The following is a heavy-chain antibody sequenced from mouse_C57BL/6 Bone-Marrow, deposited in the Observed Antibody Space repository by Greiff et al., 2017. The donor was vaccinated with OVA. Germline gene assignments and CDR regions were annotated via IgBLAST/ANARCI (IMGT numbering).Heavy chain of an antibody. J-gene: IGHJ4*01. D-gene: IGHD1-1*01. Sequence: VQLKESGAELVKPGASVKLSCTASGFNIKDYYMHWVKQRTEQGLEWIGRIDPEDGETKYAPKFQGKATITADTSSNTAYLQLSSLTSEDTAVYYCASEFPHYYGSSYAMDYWGQGTSVTVSS. V-gene: IGHV14-2*01. CDR2: IDPEDGET. CDR3: ASEFPHYYGSSYAMDY. CDR1: GFNIKDYY.